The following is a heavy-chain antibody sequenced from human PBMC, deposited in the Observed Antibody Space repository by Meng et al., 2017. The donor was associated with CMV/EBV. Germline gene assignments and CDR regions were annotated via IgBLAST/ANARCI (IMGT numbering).Heavy chain of an antibody. Sequence: QVQLGGSGGGLVQPGRSLRLSCAASGFTFSSYAMHWVRQAPGKGLEWVAVISYDGSNKYYADSVKGRFTISRDNSKNTLYLQMNSLRAEDTAVYYCARGDYFDYWGQGTLVTVSS. J-gene: IGHJ4*02. CDR1: GFTFSSYA. CDR2: ISYDGSNK. V-gene: IGHV3-30-3*01. CDR3: ARGDYFDY.